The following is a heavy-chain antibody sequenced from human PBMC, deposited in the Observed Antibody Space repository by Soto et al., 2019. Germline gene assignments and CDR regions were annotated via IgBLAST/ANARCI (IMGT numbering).Heavy chain of an antibody. V-gene: IGHV4-39*01. Sequence: SETLSLTCTVSGGSISSSSYYWGWIRQPPGKGLEWIGSIYYSGSTYYNPSLKSRVTISVDTSKNQFSLKLSSVTAADTAVYYCASDYSGYDNNWLDPWGQGTLVTVSS. J-gene: IGHJ5*02. CDR2: IYYSGST. CDR3: ASDYSGYDNNWLDP. D-gene: IGHD5-12*01. CDR1: GGSISSSSYY.